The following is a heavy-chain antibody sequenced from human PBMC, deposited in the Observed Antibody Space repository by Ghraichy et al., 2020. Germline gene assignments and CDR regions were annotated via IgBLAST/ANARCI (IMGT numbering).Heavy chain of an antibody. CDR2: IIHSSTS. CDR1: GGSFSAYN. J-gene: IGHJ4*02. V-gene: IGHV4-34*12. Sequence: LRLSCAVYGGSFSAYNWNWIRQAPGKGLEWIGEIIHSSTSNYNPSLKSRVTISADTSKRQVSLKLSSVTAADTAIYYCARFGATVTTLEFAYWGQGTLVTVSS. CDR3: ARFGATVTTLEFAY. D-gene: IGHD4-17*01.